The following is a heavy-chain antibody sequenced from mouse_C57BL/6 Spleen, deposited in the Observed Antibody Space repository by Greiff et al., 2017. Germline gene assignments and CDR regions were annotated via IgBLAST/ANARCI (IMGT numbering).Heavy chain of an antibody. J-gene: IGHJ1*03. CDR2: IYPGSGST. CDR1: GYTFTSYW. V-gene: IGHV1-55*01. CDR3: ARRFWYFDV. Sequence: QVHVKQSGAELVKPGASVKMSCKASGYTFTSYWITWVKQRPGQGLEWIGDIYPGSGSTNYNEKFKSKATLTVDTSSSTAYMQLSSLTSEDSAVYYCARRFWYFDVWGTGTTVTVSS.